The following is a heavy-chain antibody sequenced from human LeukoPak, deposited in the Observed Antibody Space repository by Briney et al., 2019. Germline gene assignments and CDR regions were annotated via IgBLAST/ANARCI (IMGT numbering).Heavy chain of an antibody. Sequence: SETLSLTCAVYGGSFSGYYWSWIRQPPGKGLEWIGEINHSGSTNYNPSLKSRVTISVDTSKNQFSLKLSSVTAADTAVYYCVRVLVAYYDFWSGYYKGDAFDIWGQGTMVTVSS. D-gene: IGHD3-3*01. J-gene: IGHJ3*02. V-gene: IGHV4-34*01. CDR1: GGSFSGYY. CDR2: INHSGST. CDR3: VRVLVAYYDFWSGYYKGDAFDI.